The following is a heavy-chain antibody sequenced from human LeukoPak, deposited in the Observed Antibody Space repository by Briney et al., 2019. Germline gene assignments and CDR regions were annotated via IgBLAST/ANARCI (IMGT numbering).Heavy chain of an antibody. Sequence: SETLSLTCSVSGGSLSNYYWNWIRQPPGKGLEWIGEINHSGSTNYNPSLKSRVTISVDTSKNQFSLKLSSVTAADTAVYYCARGTTVTTGIDPWGQGTLVTVSS. CDR3: ARGTTVTTGIDP. V-gene: IGHV4-34*01. CDR2: INHSGST. J-gene: IGHJ5*02. CDR1: GGSLSNYY. D-gene: IGHD4-17*01.